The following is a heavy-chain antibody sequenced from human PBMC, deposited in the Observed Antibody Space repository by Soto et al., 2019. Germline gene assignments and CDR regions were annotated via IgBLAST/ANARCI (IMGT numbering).Heavy chain of an antibody. CDR1: GGSFSGYY. CDR3: ARAVCSSTSCYMSTLDY. V-gene: IGHV4-34*01. CDR2: INHSGST. Sequence: SETLSLTCAVYGGSFSGYYWSWIRQPPGKGLEWIGEINHSGSTNYNPSLKSRVTISVDTSKNQFSLKLSSVTAADTAVYYCARAVCSSTSCYMSTLDYWGQGTLVTVS. D-gene: IGHD2-2*02. J-gene: IGHJ4*02.